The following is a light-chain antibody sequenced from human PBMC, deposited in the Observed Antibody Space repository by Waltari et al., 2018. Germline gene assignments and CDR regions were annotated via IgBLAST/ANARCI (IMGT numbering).Light chain of an antibody. CDR1: QSLVHSDGNTH. CDR2: RVS. Sequence: EVVMTQSPLSLPVTLGQPASISCKSSQSLVHSDGNTHLNWFQQRPCQSPRRLIYRVSNRDSGVPDRFSGSGSGTDFTLKISRVEAEDVGVYYCMQGTHWPYTFGQGTKLDIK. J-gene: IGKJ2*01. V-gene: IGKV2-30*02. CDR3: MQGTHWPYT.